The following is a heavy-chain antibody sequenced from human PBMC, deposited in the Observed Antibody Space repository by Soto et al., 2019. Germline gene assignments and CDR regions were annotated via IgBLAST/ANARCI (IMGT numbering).Heavy chain of an antibody. CDR2: IIPILGIA. CDR3: ASHSSNIRV. Sequence: QVQLVQSGAEVKKPGSSVKVSCKASGGTFSSYTISWVXXXPXQGLEWMGRIIPILGIANYAQKFQGRVTITAXXXTSXXYMELSSLRSEDTAVYYCASHSSNIRVWGQGTLVTVSS. J-gene: IGHJ1*01. CDR1: GGTFSSYT. D-gene: IGHD2-21*01. V-gene: IGHV1-69*02.